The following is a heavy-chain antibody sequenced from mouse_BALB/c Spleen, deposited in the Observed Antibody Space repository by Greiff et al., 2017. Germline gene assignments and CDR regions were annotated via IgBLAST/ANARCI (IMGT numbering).Heavy chain of an antibody. J-gene: IGHJ4*01. CDR2: INPYNGAT. D-gene: IGHD2-14*01. CDR3: ARGYDDAMDY. Sequence: VQLKQSGPELVKPGASVKISCKASGYSFTGYYMHWVKQSHVKSLEWIGRINPYNGATSYNQNFKDKASLTVDKSSSTAYMELHSLTSEDSAVYYCARGYDDAMDYWGQGTSVTVSS. V-gene: IGHV1-31*01. CDR1: GYSFTGYY.